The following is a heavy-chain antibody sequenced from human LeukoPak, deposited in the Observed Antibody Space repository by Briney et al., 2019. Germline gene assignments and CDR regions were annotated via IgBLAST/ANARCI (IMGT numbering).Heavy chain of an antibody. J-gene: IGHJ4*02. V-gene: IGHV1-69*13. CDR3: ALLLPGDYDFWSGYGYDY. D-gene: IGHD3-3*01. CDR2: IIPIFGTA. CDR1: GYTFTSYG. Sequence: GASVKVSCKASGYTFTSYGISWVRQAPGQGLEWMGGIIPIFGTANYAQKFQGRVTITADESTSTAYMELSSLRSEDTAVYYCALLLPGDYDFWSGYGYDYWGQGTLVTVSS.